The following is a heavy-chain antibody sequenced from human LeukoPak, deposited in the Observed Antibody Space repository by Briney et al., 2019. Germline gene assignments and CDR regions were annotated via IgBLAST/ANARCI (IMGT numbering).Heavy chain of an antibody. CDR2: ISSNGGST. J-gene: IGHJ6*03. CDR1: GFTFSSYA. Sequence: GGSLRLSCEASGFTFSSYAMHWVRQAPGKGLEYVSAISSNGGSTYYANSVKGRFTISRDNSKNTLYLQMGSLRAEDMAVYYCARDYYDSSGYYYTYYYYYYMDVWGKGTTVTVSS. V-gene: IGHV3-64*01. CDR3: ARDYYDSSGYYYTYYYYYYMDV. D-gene: IGHD3-22*01.